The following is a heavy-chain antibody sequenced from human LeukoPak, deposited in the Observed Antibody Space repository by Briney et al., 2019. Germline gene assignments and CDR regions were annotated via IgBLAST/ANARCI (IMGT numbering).Heavy chain of an antibody. CDR1: GGSISSGHSS. CDR2: IYHSGST. V-gene: IGHV4-30-2*01. CDR3: ARGGTAFDL. Sequence: KPSETLSLTCAVSGGSISSGHSSWNWFRQPPGKGLEWIGYIYHSGSTYYNPSLKSRVAISVDKSKNQFSLKLRSVTAADTALYYCARGGTAFDLWGQGTMVTVSS. D-gene: IGHD1-26*01. J-gene: IGHJ3*01.